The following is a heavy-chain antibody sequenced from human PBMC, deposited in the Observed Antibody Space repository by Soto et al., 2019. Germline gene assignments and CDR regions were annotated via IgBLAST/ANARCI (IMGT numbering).Heavy chain of an antibody. CDR3: ARGLGYCSNGVCYDAFDV. D-gene: IGHD2-8*01. Sequence: ASVKVSCKASGYSFTGHYIHWVRQAPGQGLEWMGWFNPHSGATNYAASFQGRVTMTRDTSISTAYMELSRLRSDDTAVYYCARGLGYCSNGVCYDAFDVWGQGTMVTVSS. J-gene: IGHJ3*01. V-gene: IGHV1-2*02. CDR1: GYSFTGHY. CDR2: FNPHSGAT.